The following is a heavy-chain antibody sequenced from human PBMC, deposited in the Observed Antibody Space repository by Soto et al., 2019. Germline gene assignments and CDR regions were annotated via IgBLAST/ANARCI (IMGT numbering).Heavy chain of an antibody. CDR1: GGSISSSAYY. CDR2: IYYSGST. V-gene: IGHV4-31*03. J-gene: IGHJ5*02. CDR3: ARSIVAVVGANPYWFDP. D-gene: IGHD2-15*01. Sequence: QVQLQESGPGLVKPSQTLSLTCTVSGGSISSSAYYWSWIRQHPGKGLELIGHIYYSGSTYYNPSPNSRVSISVDTSKNQFSLKLSSVTVADTAVYYCARSIVAVVGANPYWFDPWGQGTLVTVSS.